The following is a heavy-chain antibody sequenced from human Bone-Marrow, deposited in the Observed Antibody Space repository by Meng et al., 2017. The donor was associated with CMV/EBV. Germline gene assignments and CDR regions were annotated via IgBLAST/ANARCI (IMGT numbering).Heavy chain of an antibody. J-gene: IGHJ6*02. V-gene: IGHV3-23*03. CDR1: GFTFSGYW. CDR2: IYSGGSST. Sequence: GESLKISCAASGFTFSGYWMSWVRQAPGKGLEWVSVIYSGGSSTYYADSVKGRFTISRDNSKNTLYLQMNSLRAEDTAVYYCAKDFGNYVGYYYYGMDVWGQGTTVTVSS. CDR3: AKDFGNYVGYYYYGMDV. D-gene: IGHD4-11*01.